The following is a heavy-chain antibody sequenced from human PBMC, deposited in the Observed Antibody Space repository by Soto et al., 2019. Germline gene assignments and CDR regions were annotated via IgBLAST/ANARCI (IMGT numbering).Heavy chain of an antibody. Sequence: GESLKISCKGSGYSFTSYWIGWVRQMPGKGLEWMGIIYPGDSDTRYSPSFQGQVTISADKSISTAYLQWSSLKASDTAMYYCARGPTLGYCSGGSCYWFDPWGQGTLVTVSS. D-gene: IGHD2-15*01. CDR3: ARGPTLGYCSGGSCYWFDP. V-gene: IGHV5-51*01. CDR1: GYSFTSYW. CDR2: IYPGDSDT. J-gene: IGHJ5*02.